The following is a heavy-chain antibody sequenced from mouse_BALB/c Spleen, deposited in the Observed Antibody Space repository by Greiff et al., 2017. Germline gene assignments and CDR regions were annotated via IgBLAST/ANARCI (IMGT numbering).Heavy chain of an antibody. CDR1: GFTFSSYT. V-gene: IGHV5-9*03. CDR3: ARSYGNYVPYYYAMDY. D-gene: IGHD2-1*01. CDR2: ISSGGGNT. Sequence: EVMLVESGGGLVKPGGSLKLSCAASGFTFSSYTMSWVRQTPEKRLEWVATISSGGGNTYYPDSVKGRFTISRDNAKNNLYLQMSSLRSEDTALYYCARSYGNYVPYYYAMDYWGQGTSVTVSS. J-gene: IGHJ4*01.